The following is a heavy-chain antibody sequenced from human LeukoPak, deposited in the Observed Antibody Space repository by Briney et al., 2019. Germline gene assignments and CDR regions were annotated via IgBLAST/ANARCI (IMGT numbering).Heavy chain of an antibody. CDR1: GFTFSSYS. D-gene: IGHD1-7*01. V-gene: IGHV3-23*01. CDR2: ISGSGGST. CDR3: AKALGITGTLGWFDP. Sequence: GGSLRLSCAASGFTFSSYSMNWVRQAPGKGLEWVSAISGSGGSTYYADSVKGRFTISRDNSKNTLYLQMNSLRAEDTAVYYCAKALGITGTLGWFDPWGQGTLVTVSS. J-gene: IGHJ5*02.